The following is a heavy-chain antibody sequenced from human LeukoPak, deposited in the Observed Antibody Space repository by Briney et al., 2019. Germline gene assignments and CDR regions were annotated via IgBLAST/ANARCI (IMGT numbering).Heavy chain of an antibody. D-gene: IGHD3-10*01. J-gene: IGHJ4*02. CDR1: SYTFTNYD. Sequence: ASVKVSCKASSYTFTNYDINWVRQAPGQGLEWMGWISAYNGNTNYAQKPQGRVTMTTDTSTSTAYMELRSLRSDDTAVYYCARLKFGESFFVYWGQGTLVTVSS. V-gene: IGHV1-18*01. CDR2: ISAYNGNT. CDR3: ARLKFGESFFVY.